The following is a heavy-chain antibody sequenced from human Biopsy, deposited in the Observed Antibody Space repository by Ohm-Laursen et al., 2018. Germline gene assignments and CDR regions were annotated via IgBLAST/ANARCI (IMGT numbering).Heavy chain of an antibody. Sequence: SVKVSCKPSGGSFSDYGLSWVRQAPGRGLEWMGRVIPISNTANYAQNFQDRLTITADRSTNTAYMELNSLRSEDTAVYFCATLTEDYGASPDSWGQGTLVGVSS. J-gene: IGHJ4*02. CDR1: GGSFSDYG. D-gene: IGHD4-17*01. V-gene: IGHV1-69*06. CDR2: VIPISNTA. CDR3: ATLTEDYGASPDS.